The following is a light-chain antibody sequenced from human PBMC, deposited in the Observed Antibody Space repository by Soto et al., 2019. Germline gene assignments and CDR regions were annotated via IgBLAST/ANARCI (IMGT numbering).Light chain of an antibody. CDR1: LSVSSSY. Sequence: ELVLTQSPGTLSLSPGERATLSCRASLSVSSSYLAWYQQKPGQAPRLLIYGASSMATGIPDRFSGSGSGTDFTLTISRLDPEDFAVYYCQQYGSSPPYTFGQGTKLEIK. V-gene: IGKV3-20*01. J-gene: IGKJ2*01. CDR2: GAS. CDR3: QQYGSSPPYT.